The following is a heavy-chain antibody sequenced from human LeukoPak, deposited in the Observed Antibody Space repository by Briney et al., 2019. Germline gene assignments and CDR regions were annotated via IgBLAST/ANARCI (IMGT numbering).Heavy chain of an antibody. J-gene: IGHJ4*02. CDR2: ISAYNGDT. D-gene: IGHD5-12*01. CDR3: ARRPGYDKRMSSLDY. V-gene: IGHV1-18*01. CDR1: GYTFTSYG. Sequence: ASVEVSCKASGYTFTSYGISWVRQAPGQGLEWMGWISAYNGDTKYAQKLQGRVTVTTDTSTTTAYRELRSLSSDDTAIYYCARRPGYDKRMSSLDYWGQGTLVTVSS.